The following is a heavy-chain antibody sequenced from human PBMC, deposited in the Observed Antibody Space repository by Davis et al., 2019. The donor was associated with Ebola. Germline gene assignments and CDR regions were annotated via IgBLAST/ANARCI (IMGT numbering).Heavy chain of an antibody. V-gene: IGHV1-18*01. J-gene: IGHJ6*04. CDR3: ARAGLGRVGYYYYYGMDV. Sequence: AASVKVSCKASGYTFTSYDINWVRQATGQGLEWMGWINPHNGNTNYAQNVQGRVTMTTDTSTSTAYMELSSLRSEDTAVYYCARAGLGRVGYYYYYGMDVWGKGTTVTVSS. CDR1: GYTFTSYD. CDR2: INPHNGNT.